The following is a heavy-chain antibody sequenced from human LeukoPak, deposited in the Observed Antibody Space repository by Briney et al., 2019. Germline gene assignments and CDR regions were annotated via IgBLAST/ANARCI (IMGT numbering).Heavy chain of an antibody. V-gene: IGHV4-34*01. D-gene: IGHD3-16*01. CDR2: INHSGST. Sequence: SETLSLTCAVYGGSFSGYYWSWIRQPPGKGLEWIGEINHSGSTNYNPSLKSRVTISVDTSKNQFSLKLSSVTAADTAVYYCARYPGYFLGASFDYWGQGTLVTVSS. CDR3: ARYPGYFLGASFDY. CDR1: GGSFSGYY. J-gene: IGHJ4*02.